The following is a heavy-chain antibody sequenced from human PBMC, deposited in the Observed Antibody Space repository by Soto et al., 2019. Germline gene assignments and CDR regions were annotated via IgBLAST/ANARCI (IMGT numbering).Heavy chain of an antibody. CDR2: IWYDGSNK. CDR3: ARDPLYCSGGSCYFTLSYYFDY. V-gene: IGHV3-33*01. CDR1: GFTFSSYG. D-gene: IGHD2-15*01. J-gene: IGHJ4*02. Sequence: QVQLVESGGGVVQPGRSLRLSCAASGFTFSSYGMHWVRQAPGKGLEWVAVIWYDGSNKYYADSVKGRFIISRDNSKNTLYLQMNSLRAEDTAVYYCARDPLYCSGGSCYFTLSYYFDYWGQGTLVTVSS.